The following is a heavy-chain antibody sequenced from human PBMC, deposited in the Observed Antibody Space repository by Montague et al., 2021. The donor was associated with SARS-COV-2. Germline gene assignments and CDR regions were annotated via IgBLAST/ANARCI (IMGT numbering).Heavy chain of an antibody. CDR1: GFIFSNFD. CDR2: IYGGNT. Sequence: SLRLSCAGSGFIFSNFDFSWVRQAPGKRPEWVSAIYGGNTYYADSVKGRFTISRDDSKNTVYLQMNGLRAEDTAIYYCAKDKGIFVGLANFDYWGQGTLVTVSS. CDR3: AKDKGIFVGLANFDY. D-gene: IGHD3-3*01. J-gene: IGHJ4*02. V-gene: IGHV3-23*01.